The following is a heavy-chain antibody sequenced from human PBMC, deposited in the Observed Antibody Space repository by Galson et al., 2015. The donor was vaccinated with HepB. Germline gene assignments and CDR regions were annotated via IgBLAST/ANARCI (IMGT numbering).Heavy chain of an antibody. CDR1: GFTFSSYS. Sequence: SLRLSCAASGFTFSSYSMNWVRQAPGKGLEWVSSISSSSSYIYYADSVKGRFTISRDNAKNSLYLQMNSLRAEDTAVYYCAREGPYSSGWWDAFDIWGQGTMVTVSS. CDR2: ISSSSSYI. J-gene: IGHJ3*02. D-gene: IGHD6-19*01. CDR3: AREGPYSSGWWDAFDI. V-gene: IGHV3-21*01.